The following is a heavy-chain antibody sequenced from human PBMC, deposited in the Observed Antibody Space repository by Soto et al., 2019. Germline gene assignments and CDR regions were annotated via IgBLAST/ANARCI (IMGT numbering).Heavy chain of an antibody. CDR1: GGTFSSYA. V-gene: IGHV1-69*12. J-gene: IGHJ6*02. Sequence: QVQLVQSGAEAKKPGSSVKVSCKASGGTFSSYAISWVRQAPGQGLEWMGGIIPIFGTADYAQKFQGRVTXTADESTSTAYMELSSLSSEDTAVYDCACTVSNYYYYGMDVWGQGTTVTVSS. D-gene: IGHD2-8*01. CDR2: IIPIFGTA. CDR3: ACTVSNYYYYGMDV.